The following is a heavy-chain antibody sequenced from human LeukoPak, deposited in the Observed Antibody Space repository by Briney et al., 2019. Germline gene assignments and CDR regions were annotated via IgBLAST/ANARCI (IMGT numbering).Heavy chain of an antibody. D-gene: IGHD3-10*01. Sequence: PSETLSLTCTVSGGSISSYYWSWIRQPPGKGLEWIGYIYYSGSTNYNPSLKSRVTISVDTSKNQFSLKLSSVTAADTAVYYCAGVFGGLSLYHYYHIDVWGQGTTVTVSS. J-gene: IGHJ6*03. V-gene: IGHV4-59*01. CDR2: IYYSGST. CDR3: AGVFGGLSLYHYYHIDV. CDR1: GGSISSYY.